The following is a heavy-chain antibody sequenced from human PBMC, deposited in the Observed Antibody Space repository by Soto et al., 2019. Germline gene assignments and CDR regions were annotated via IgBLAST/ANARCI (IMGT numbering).Heavy chain of an antibody. V-gene: IGHV4-61*01. CDR1: GGSVSSGSYY. Sequence: QSQTLSLTCTVSGGSVSSGSYYWSWIRQPPGKGLEWIGYIYYSGSTNYNPSLKSRVTISVDTSKNQFSLKLSSVTAADTAVYYCARDTYSSSSFDYWGQGTLVTVSS. CDR3: ARDTYSSSSFDY. CDR2: IYYSGST. J-gene: IGHJ4*02. D-gene: IGHD6-6*01.